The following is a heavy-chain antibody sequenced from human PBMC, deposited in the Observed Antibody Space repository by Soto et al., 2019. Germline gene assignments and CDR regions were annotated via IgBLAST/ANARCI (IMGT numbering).Heavy chain of an antibody. CDR1: GFTFSSYG. J-gene: IGHJ4*02. CDR2: ISYDGSNK. V-gene: IGHV3-30*18. Sequence: EGSLRLSCAASGFTFSSYGMHWVRQAPGKGLEWVAVISYDGSNKYYADSVKGRFTISRDNSKNTLYLQMNSLRAEDTAVYYCAKPDTPFNGYWGQGTLVTVSS. CDR3: AKPDTPFNGY.